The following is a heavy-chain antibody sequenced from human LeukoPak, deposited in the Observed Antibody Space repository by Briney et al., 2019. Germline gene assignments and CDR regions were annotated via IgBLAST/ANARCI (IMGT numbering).Heavy chain of an antibody. CDR2: IYDSGST. V-gene: IGHV4-39*01. CDR1: GGSIRSSYYY. CDR3: ARARGRFGFDP. J-gene: IGHJ5*02. Sequence: PSETLSLTCTVSGGSIRSSYYYWGWIRQPPGKGLEWIGSIYDSGSTYYNPSLKSRVTISVDTSKNQFSLKLSSVTAADTAVYYCARARGRFGFDPWGQGTLVTVSS. D-gene: IGHD3-3*01.